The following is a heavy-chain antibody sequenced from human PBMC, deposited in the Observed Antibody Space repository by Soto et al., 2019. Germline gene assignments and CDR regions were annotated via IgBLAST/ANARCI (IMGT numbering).Heavy chain of an antibody. D-gene: IGHD2-2*01. V-gene: IGHV4-59*01. CDR3: AREMDTSDYYYYHMEV. CDR2: IYYSGST. Sequence: SETLSLTCTVSGGSISAYYWSWIRQPPGKGLEWIGFIYYSGSTNYNPSLKDRVTISVDTSKNQFSLRLSSVTAADTAVYYCAREMDTSDYYYYHMEVRGKGTTVTVSS. J-gene: IGHJ6*03. CDR1: GGSISAYY.